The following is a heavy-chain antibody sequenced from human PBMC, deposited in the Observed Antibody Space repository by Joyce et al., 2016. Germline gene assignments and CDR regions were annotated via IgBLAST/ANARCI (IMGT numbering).Heavy chain of an antibody. Sequence: VQLLASRGGLVMPGGSLRLSCAASGFTFGSYTMTWVRQAPGKVLQLVFYITDLGNYTYYAVSVKGLFASSIDNSKNSLYLQMNGLRAEDSAMYFCVRYHVAHLIGEFPFDFWGQRALVTVSS. CDR3: VRYHVAHLIGEFPFDF. V-gene: IGHV3-21*02. J-gene: IGHJ4*02. D-gene: IGHD3-16*02. CDR1: GFTFGSYT. CDR2: ITDLGNYT.